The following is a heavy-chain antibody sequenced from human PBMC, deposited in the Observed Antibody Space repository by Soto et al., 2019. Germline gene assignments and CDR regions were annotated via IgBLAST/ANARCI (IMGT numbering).Heavy chain of an antibody. Sequence: QLQLQESGPGLVKPSETLSLTCTVSGGSISSGSYYWGWIRRPPGKGLEWIGSIYYSGSTYYKPSLKSRDTISVDTSKNPFTPKLSSVTAADTAVYYVARHSNSSRAVQHWGQGTLVTVSS. CDR3: ARHSNSSRAVQH. CDR1: GGSISSGSYY. V-gene: IGHV4-39*01. CDR2: IYYSGST. J-gene: IGHJ1*01. D-gene: IGHD6-13*01.